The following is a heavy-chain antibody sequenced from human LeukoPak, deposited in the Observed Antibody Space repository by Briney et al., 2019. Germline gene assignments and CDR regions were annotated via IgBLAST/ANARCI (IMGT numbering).Heavy chain of an antibody. Sequence: GESLKISCKGSGYSFTSYWIGWVRQMPGKGLEWMGIIYPGDSDTRYSPSFQGQVTISADKSISTAYLQWSSLKASDTAMYYCARRAGATTSVNAFDIWGQGTMVTVSS. CDR3: ARRAGATTSVNAFDI. CDR2: IYPGDSDT. V-gene: IGHV5-51*01. CDR1: GYSFTSYW. D-gene: IGHD1-26*01. J-gene: IGHJ3*02.